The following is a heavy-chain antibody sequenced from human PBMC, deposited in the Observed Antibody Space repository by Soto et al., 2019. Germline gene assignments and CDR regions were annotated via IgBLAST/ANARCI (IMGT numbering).Heavy chain of an antibody. D-gene: IGHD6-19*01. V-gene: IGHV3-73*01. CDR2: IRSKANSYAT. CDR3: TRLPAEAGSSGWYRGGYYYGMDV. CDR1: GFTFSGSA. Sequence: GGSLRLSCAASGFTFSGSAMHWVRQASGKGLEWVGRIRSKANSYATAYAASVKGRFTISRDDSKNTAYLQMNSLKTEDTAVYYCTRLPAEAGSSGWYRGGYYYGMDVWGQGTTVTVSS. J-gene: IGHJ6*02.